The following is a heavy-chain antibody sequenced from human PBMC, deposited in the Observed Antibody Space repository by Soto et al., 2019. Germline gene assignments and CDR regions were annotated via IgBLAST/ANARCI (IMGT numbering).Heavy chain of an antibody. D-gene: IGHD4-17*01. CDR2: IYPSDSDT. CDR3: ARPANTVADHFDL. CDR1: GYTFTIYW. Sequence: GESLKISCQVSGYTFTIYWIGWVRQMPGNGLEWMGIIYPSDSDTRYSPSFQGQVTISADQSTNTAYLQWDSLKASDTAIYYCARPANTVADHFDLWGQGTPVTVSS. J-gene: IGHJ4*02. V-gene: IGHV5-51*01.